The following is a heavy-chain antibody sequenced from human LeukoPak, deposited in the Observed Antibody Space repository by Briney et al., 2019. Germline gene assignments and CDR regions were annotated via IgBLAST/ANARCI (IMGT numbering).Heavy chain of an antibody. V-gene: IGHV3-30*02. CDR3: AKARLWYQLLLDY. D-gene: IGHD2-2*01. J-gene: IGHJ4*02. Sequence: GGSLRLSCAASGFTFSSYAMHWVRQAPGKGLEWVAFIRYDGSNKYYADSVKGRFTISRDNSKNTLYLQMNSLRAEDTAVYYCAKARLWYQLLLDYWGQGTLVTVSS. CDR1: GFTFSSYA. CDR2: IRYDGSNK.